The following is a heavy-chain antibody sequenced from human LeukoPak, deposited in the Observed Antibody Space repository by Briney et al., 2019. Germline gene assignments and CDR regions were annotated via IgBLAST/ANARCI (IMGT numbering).Heavy chain of an antibody. CDR2: INPSGGST. CDR3: ARDPSSSTEIRLSIPRDQYNWFDP. D-gene: IGHD2-15*01. J-gene: IGHJ5*02. CDR1: GYTFTNYD. Sequence: ASVKVSCKASGYTFTNYDINWVRQAPGQGLEWMGIINPSGGSTSYAQKFQGRVTMTRDTSTSTVYMELSSLRSEDTAVYYCARDPSSSTEIRLSIPRDQYNWFDPWGQGTLVTVSS. V-gene: IGHV1-46*01.